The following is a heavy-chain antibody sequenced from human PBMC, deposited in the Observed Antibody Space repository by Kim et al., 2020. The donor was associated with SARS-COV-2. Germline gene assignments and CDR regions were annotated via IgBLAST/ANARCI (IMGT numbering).Heavy chain of an antibody. Sequence: ASVKVSCKASGYTFTSYGISWVRQAPGQGLEWMGWISAYNGNTNYAQKPKGRVTMTTDTSTSTAYMELRSLRSDDTAVYYCARGGSYDFWSGWTLRNWFDPWGQGTLVTVSS. CDR1: GYTFTSYG. J-gene: IGHJ5*02. D-gene: IGHD3-3*01. CDR2: ISAYNGNT. CDR3: ARGGSYDFWSGWTLRNWFDP. V-gene: IGHV1-18*01.